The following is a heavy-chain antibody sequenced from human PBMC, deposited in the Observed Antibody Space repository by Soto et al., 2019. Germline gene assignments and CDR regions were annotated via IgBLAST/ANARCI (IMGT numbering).Heavy chain of an antibody. D-gene: IGHD5-18*01. CDR3: ARGRYSYGPSYYYYGMDV. CDR1: GFTFSSYA. Sequence: LRLSCAASGFTFSSYAMHWVRQAPGKGLGWVAVISYDGSNKYYADSVKGRFTISRDNSKNTLYLQMNSLRAEDTAVYYCARGRYSYGPSYYYYGMDVWGQGTTVTVSS. V-gene: IGHV3-30-3*01. CDR2: ISYDGSNK. J-gene: IGHJ6*02.